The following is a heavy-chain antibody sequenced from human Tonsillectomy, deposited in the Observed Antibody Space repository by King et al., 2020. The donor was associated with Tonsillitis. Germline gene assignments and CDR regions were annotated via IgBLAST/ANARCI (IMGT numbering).Heavy chain of an antibody. CDR3: ARDVDDFWARVFDI. J-gene: IGHJ3*02. D-gene: IGHD3-3*01. CDR2: IHHTGNT. V-gene: IGHV4-30-2*06. Sequence: LQLQESGSGLVKPSQTLSLTCAVSGGSITSGGNSWNWIRQSPGKGLEWIGCIHHTGNTYYNPSLKSRLTISVHTSKNQISLKLTSVTAADTAVYFCARDVDDFWARVFDIWGQGTMVIVSS. CDR1: GGSITSGGNS.